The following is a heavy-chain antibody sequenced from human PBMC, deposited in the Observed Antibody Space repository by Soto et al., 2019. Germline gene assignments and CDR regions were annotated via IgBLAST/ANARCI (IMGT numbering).Heavy chain of an antibody. J-gene: IGHJ5*02. Sequence: PSETLSLTCAVYGGSFSGYYWSWIRQPPGKGLEWIGEINHSGSTNYNPSLKGRVTISVDTSKNQFSLKLSSVTAADTAVYYCARTSAVVVVAASWAWFDPWGQGTLVTVSS. V-gene: IGHV4-34*01. CDR3: ARTSAVVVVAASWAWFDP. CDR2: INHSGST. D-gene: IGHD2-15*01. CDR1: GGSFSGYY.